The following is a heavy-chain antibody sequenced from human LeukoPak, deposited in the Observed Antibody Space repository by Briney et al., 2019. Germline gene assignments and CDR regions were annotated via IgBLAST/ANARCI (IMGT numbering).Heavy chain of an antibody. D-gene: IGHD3-10*01. CDR1: GFTVSSNY. CDR3: ARAYYGSGSYYFDY. Sequence: SGGSLRLSCAASGFTVSSNYMSWVRQAPGKGLEWVSVIYSGGSTYYADSVKGRFTISRDNSKNTLYLQMNSLRAEDTAVYYCARAYYGSGSYYFDYWGQGTLVTVSS. J-gene: IGHJ4*02. CDR2: IYSGGST. V-gene: IGHV3-53*01.